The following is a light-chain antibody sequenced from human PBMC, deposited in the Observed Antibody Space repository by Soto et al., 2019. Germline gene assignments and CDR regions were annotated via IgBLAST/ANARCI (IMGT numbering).Light chain of an antibody. J-gene: IGKJ5*01. Sequence: TQSPSTLSASVGDRVTITCRASQSVGSYLGWYQQKPGQAPRLLIYDASSRASGIPARFSGSGSGTDFTLTISSLEPEDLAIYYCQQRKKWPPITFGQGTRLEIK. CDR2: DAS. CDR1: QSVGSY. V-gene: IGKV3-11*01. CDR3: QQRKKWPPIT.